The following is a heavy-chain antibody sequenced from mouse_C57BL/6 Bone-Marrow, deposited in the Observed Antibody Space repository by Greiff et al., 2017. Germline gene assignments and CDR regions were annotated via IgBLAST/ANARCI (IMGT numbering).Heavy chain of an antibody. V-gene: IGHV7-1*01. CDR3: ARDSGNYAMDY. CDR2: SRNKANDYTT. J-gene: IGHJ4*01. Sequence: EVKVVESGGGLVQSGRSLRLSCATSGFTFSDFYMEWVRQAPGKGLEWIAASRNKANDYTTEYSASVKGRFIVSRDTSQSILYLQMNALRAEDTAIYYCARDSGNYAMDYWGQGTSVTVSS. D-gene: IGHD4-1*01. CDR1: GFTFSDFY.